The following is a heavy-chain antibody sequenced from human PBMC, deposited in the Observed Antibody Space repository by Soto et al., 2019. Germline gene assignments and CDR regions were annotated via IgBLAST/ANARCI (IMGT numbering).Heavy chain of an antibody. J-gene: IGHJ4*02. Sequence: QVQLVESGGGLVKPGGSLRLSCAASGFTFSDYYMSWIRQAPGKGLEWVSYISSSSSYTNYADSVKGRFTISRDNAKNSLYLQMNRLRAEDPAVYYCARDHHRYSGYDYVDYWGQGTLVTVSS. V-gene: IGHV3-11*05. CDR3: ARDHHRYSGYDYVDY. D-gene: IGHD5-12*01. CDR1: GFTFSDYY. CDR2: ISSSSSYT.